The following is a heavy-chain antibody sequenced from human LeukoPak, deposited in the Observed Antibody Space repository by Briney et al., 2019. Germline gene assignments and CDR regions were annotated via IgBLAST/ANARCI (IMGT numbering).Heavy chain of an antibody. CDR2: ISSSGSNS. V-gene: IGHV3-11*04. CDR1: GFIFSDYY. D-gene: IGHD2-15*01. CDR3: ARSGASCYLGCGFDY. Sequence: GGSLRLSCAASGFIFSDYYMNWIRQAPGKGLEWVSYISSSGSNSYYADSVKGRFTISRDNAKNLLYLQMSSLSAEDTAVYYCARSGASCYLGCGFDYCGQGTLVTVSS. J-gene: IGHJ4*02.